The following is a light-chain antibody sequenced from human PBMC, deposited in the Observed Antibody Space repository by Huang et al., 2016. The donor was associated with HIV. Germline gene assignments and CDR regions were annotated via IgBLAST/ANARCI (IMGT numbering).Light chain of an antibody. CDR2: AAS. CDR3: QQRFSTTIT. J-gene: IGKJ5*01. V-gene: IGKV1-39*01. Sequence: DIQMTQPPPSLSASVGDSVTIACRASQNVNTYLNWYQQKPGQAPRLLIFAASSLRSGVPSRCSGSGSGTEFTLTISSLQLEDFATYYCQQRFSTTITFGQGTRLDIK. CDR1: QNVNTY.